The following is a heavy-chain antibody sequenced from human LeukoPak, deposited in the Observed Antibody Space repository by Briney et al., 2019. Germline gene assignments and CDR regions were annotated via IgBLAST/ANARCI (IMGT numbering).Heavy chain of an antibody. V-gene: IGHV1-24*01. CDR3: STVLLKVGATGFQH. CDR1: GYTLTELS. D-gene: IGHD1-26*01. Sequence: ASVKVSCKVSGYTLTELSMHWVRQAPGKGLEWMGGFDPEDGETVYAQKFQGRVTMTEDTSTDTAYMELSSLRSEDTAVYYCSTVLLKVGATGFQHWGQGTLVTVSS. CDR2: FDPEDGET. J-gene: IGHJ1*01.